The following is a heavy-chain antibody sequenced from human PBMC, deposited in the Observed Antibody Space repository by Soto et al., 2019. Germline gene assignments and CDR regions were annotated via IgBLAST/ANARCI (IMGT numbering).Heavy chain of an antibody. J-gene: IGHJ4*02. CDR1: GFSLSTSGVG. V-gene: IGHV2-5*02. D-gene: IGHD6-19*01. CDR2: IYWDDDK. Sequence: SGPTLVNPTQTLTLTCTFSGFSLSTSGVGVGWIRQPPGKALEWLALIYWDDDKRYSPSLKSRLTITKDTSKNQVVLTMTNMERGNKAKYSFPHRQRGPIAGAGILGFDYGGRETW. CDR3: PHRQRGPIAGAGILGFDY.